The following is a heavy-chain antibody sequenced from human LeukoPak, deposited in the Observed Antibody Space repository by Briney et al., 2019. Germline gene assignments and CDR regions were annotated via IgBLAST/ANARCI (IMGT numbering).Heavy chain of an antibody. D-gene: IGHD6-13*01. J-gene: IGHJ4*02. Sequence: GGSLRLSCATSGFTFSSYAMHWVRQAPGKGLEWVAVISYDGSNKYYADSVKGRFTISRDNSKNTLYLQMNSLRAEDTAVYYCAKVAAGAFDYWGQGTLVTVSS. CDR1: GFTFSSYA. V-gene: IGHV3-30-3*01. CDR3: AKVAAGAFDY. CDR2: ISYDGSNK.